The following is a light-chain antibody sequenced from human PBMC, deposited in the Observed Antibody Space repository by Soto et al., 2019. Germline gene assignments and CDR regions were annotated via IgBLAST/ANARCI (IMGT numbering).Light chain of an antibody. CDR1: SSNIGAGYP. V-gene: IGLV1-40*01. CDR3: QSYDSSLSRRWV. J-gene: IGLJ3*02. CDR2: G. Sequence: QSVLTQPPSVSGAPGQRVTISCTGSSSNIGAGYPVHWYQQLPGTAPKLLVAGNRPSGVPDRFSVSKSGASASLASTGLQAEDEADYYCQSYDSSLSRRWVFGGGTKLTVL.